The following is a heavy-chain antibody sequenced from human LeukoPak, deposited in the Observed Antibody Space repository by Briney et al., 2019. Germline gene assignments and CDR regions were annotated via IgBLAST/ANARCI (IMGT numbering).Heavy chain of an antibody. D-gene: IGHD5-18*01. CDR3: ARVRIQLGGFDP. V-gene: IGHV3-21*01. Sequence: GGSLRLSCSASGFTFSIYSMNWVRQAPGKGLEWVSSISSSSSYIYYADSVKGRFTISRDNAKNSLYLQMNSLRAEDTAVYYCARVRIQLGGFDPWGQGTLVTASS. CDR2: ISSSSSYI. J-gene: IGHJ5*02. CDR1: GFTFSIYS.